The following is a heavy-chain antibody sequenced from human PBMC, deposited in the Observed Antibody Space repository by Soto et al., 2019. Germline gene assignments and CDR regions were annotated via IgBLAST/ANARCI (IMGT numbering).Heavy chain of an antibody. CDR2: IYYSGST. Sequence: QVQLQESGPGLVKPSETLSLTCTVSGGSISSYYWTWIRQPPGKGLEWIGYIYYSGSTNYNPSLKSRVTISVDTSKNQFSLKLSSVTAADTAVYYCARGPFGHGYSVDYWGQGTLVTVSS. V-gene: IGHV4-59*01. CDR3: ARGPFGHGYSVDY. J-gene: IGHJ4*02. CDR1: GGSISSYY. D-gene: IGHD4-4*01.